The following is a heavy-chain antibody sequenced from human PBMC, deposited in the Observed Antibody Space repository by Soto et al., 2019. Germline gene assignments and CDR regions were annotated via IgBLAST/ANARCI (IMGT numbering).Heavy chain of an antibody. J-gene: IGHJ6*02. CDR3: ARGGQHTAMPHYYYYYGMDV. D-gene: IGHD5-18*01. CDR1: GGTFSSYA. Sequence: ASVKVSCKASGGTFSSYAISWVRQAPGQGLEWMGGIIPIFGTANYAQKFQGRVTITADKSTSTAYMELSSLRSEDTAVYYCARGGQHTAMPHYYYYYGMDVWGQGTTVTAP. CDR2: IIPIFGTA. V-gene: IGHV1-69*06.